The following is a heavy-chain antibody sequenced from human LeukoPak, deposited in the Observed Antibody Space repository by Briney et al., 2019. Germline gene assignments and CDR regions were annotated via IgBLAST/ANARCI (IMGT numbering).Heavy chain of an antibody. Sequence: ASVKVSCKASGYTFTSYGISWVRQAPGQGLEWMGWISAYNGNTNYAQKLQGRVTMTTDTSTSTAYVELRSLRSDDTAVYYCARDLDSSASDYWGQGTLVTVSS. CDR3: ARDLDSSASDY. D-gene: IGHD6-19*01. CDR1: GYTFTSYG. V-gene: IGHV1-18*01. CDR2: ISAYNGNT. J-gene: IGHJ4*02.